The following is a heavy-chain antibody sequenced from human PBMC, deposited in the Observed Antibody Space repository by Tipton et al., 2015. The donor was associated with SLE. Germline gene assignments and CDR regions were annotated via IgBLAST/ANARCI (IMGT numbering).Heavy chain of an antibody. V-gene: IGHV4-34*01. J-gene: IGHJ2*01. CDR1: GGSFSGYY. CDR2: IYHSGST. D-gene: IGHD7-27*01. Sequence: TLSLTCAVYGGSFSGYYWSWVRQPPGKGLEWIGDIYHSGSTNYNPSLKSRVTISVDKSKNQFSLKLSSVTAADTAVYYCAKTGMGWYFDLWGRGTLVTVSS. CDR3: AKTGMGWYFDL.